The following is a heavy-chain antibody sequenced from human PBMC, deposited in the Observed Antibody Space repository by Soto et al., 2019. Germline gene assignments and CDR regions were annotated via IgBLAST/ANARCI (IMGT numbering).Heavy chain of an antibody. CDR1: GGSISSGGYY. D-gene: IGHD3-3*01. CDR3: ARAEKATIFGVPPPASGMDV. V-gene: IGHV4-31*03. J-gene: IGHJ6*02. Sequence: QVQLQESGPGLVKPSQTLSLTCTVSGGSISSGGYYWSWIRQHPGKVLEWIGYIYYSGSTYYNPSLKSRVTISVDTSKNQFSLKLSSVTAADTAVYYCARAEKATIFGVPPPASGMDVWGQGTTVTVSS. CDR2: IYYSGST.